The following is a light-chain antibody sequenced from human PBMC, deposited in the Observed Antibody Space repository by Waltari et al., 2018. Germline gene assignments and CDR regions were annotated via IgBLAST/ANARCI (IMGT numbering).Light chain of an antibody. CDR1: NSNIGSNT. Sequence: QSVLAQLPSASGTPGQRIPLACSGSNSNIGSNTVNWYQQFPGTAPRLLIYSNNQRPSGVPDRFSASKSGSAAALAISGLHSEDEADYYCSTWDDRLTGVVFGGGTKVTVL. V-gene: IGLV1-44*01. CDR3: STWDDRLTGVV. CDR2: SNN. J-gene: IGLJ2*01.